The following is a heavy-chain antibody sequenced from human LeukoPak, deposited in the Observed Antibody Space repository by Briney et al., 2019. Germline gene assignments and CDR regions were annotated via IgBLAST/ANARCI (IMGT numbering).Heavy chain of an antibody. V-gene: IGHV3-73*01. CDR3: TRLTGSGSYYNGDYFDY. CDR1: GFTFSCSA. J-gene: IGHJ4*02. CDR2: IRSKANSYAT. D-gene: IGHD3-10*01. Sequence: PGGSLRLSCAASGFTFSCSAMPWVRQASGKGLEWVDRIRSKANSYATAYAASVKGRFTISRDDSKNTAYLQMNSLKTEDTAVYYCTRLTGSGSYYNGDYFDYWGQGTLVTVSS.